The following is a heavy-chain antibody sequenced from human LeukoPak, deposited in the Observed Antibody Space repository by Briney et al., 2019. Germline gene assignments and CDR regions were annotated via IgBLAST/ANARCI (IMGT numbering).Heavy chain of an antibody. V-gene: IGHV3-21*01. J-gene: IGHJ4*02. CDR3: AAQWHKDFDY. CDR1: GFTFSSYS. Sequence: GGPLRLSCAATGFTFSSYSMNWVRQAPGKGLEWVSSISSSSSYIYYADSVKGRFTISRDNAKNSLYLQMNSLRAEDTAVYYCAAQWHKDFDYWGQGTLVTVSS. CDR2: ISSSSSYI. D-gene: IGHD2-8*01.